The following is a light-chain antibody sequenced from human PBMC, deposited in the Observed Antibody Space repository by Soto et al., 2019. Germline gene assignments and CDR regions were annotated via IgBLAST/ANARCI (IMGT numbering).Light chain of an antibody. V-gene: IGKV1-5*03. CDR2: KAS. CDR1: QTLSSW. J-gene: IGKJ1*01. Sequence: DIQMTQSPSTLSGSVGDRVTITCRASQTLSSWLAWYQQKPGKAPKLLIYKASTLKSGVPSRFSGSGSGTEFTLTISSLQPDDFATYYCQQYMSYSFGQGTKVDIK. CDR3: QQYMSYS.